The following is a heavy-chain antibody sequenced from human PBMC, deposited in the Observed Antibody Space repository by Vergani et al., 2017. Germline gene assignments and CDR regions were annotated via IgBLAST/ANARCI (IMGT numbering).Heavy chain of an antibody. Sequence: QVQLVQSGAEVKKPGASVKVSCKASGYTFTSYDINWVRQATGQGLEWMGWMNPNSGNTGYAQKFQGRVTMTRNTSISTAYMELSSLRSEDTAVYHCARAKTGGKKLERPWFDPWGQGTLVTVSS. CDR2: MNPNSGNT. CDR3: ARAKTGGKKLERPWFDP. J-gene: IGHJ5*02. CDR1: GYTFTSYD. V-gene: IGHV1-8*01. D-gene: IGHD1-1*01.